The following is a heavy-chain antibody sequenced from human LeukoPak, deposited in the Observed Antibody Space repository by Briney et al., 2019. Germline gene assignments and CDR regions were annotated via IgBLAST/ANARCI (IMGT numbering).Heavy chain of an antibody. CDR3: ARVPPAYCGGDCRVEAFDI. CDR1: GGSISSGAYY. D-gene: IGHD2-21*02. J-gene: IGHJ3*02. Sequence: SETLSLTCTVSGGSISSGAYYWRWIRQPPGKGLEWIGYIYYSGSTYYNPSLKSRVTISVDTSKNQFSLRLSSVTAADTAVYYCARVPPAYCGGDCRVEAFDIWGQGTMVTVSS. V-gene: IGHV4-30-4*01. CDR2: IYYSGST.